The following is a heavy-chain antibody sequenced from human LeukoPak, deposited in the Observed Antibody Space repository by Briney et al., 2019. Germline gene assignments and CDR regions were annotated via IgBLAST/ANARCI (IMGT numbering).Heavy chain of an antibody. CDR3: ARDSDTGYFDY. Sequence: GGSLRLSCAASGFTFSSYSMNWVRQAPGKGLEWVSSISSSSSSYIYYADSVKGRFTISRDNAKNSLYLQMNSLRAEDTAVYYCARDSDTGYFDYWGQGILVTVSS. V-gene: IGHV3-21*01. CDR2: ISSSSSSYI. J-gene: IGHJ4*02. CDR1: GFTFSSYS. D-gene: IGHD7-27*01.